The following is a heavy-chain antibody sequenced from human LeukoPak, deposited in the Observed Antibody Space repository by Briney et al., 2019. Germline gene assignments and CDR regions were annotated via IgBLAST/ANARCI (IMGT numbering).Heavy chain of an antibody. D-gene: IGHD3-22*01. CDR1: GGSISSYY. CDR3: ARGVITTRDFDY. J-gene: IGHJ4*02. V-gene: IGHV4-59*12. Sequence: SETLSLTCIVSGGSISSYYWSWLRQPPGKGLERIGYIYYSGSTNYNPSLKSRVSISVDTSKNQISLKLSSVTAADTAVYYGARGVITTRDFDYWGQGTLVTVSS. CDR2: IYYSGST.